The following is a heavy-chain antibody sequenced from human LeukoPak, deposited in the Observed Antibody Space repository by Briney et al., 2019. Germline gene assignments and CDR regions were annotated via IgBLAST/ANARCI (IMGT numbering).Heavy chain of an antibody. J-gene: IGHJ4*02. CDR1: GFTFSSYS. CDR3: ATTQSVLGYYFDY. V-gene: IGHV3-21*01. Sequence: GGSLRPSCAASGFTFSSYSMTWVRQAPGKGLEWVSSISSSSSYIYYADSVKGRFTISRDNAKNSLYLQMNSLRAEDTAVYYCATTQSVLGYYFDYWGQGTLVTVSS. CDR2: ISSSSSYI.